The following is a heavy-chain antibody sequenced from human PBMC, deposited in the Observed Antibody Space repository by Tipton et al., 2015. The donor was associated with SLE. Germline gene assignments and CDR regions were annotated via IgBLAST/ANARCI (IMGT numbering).Heavy chain of an antibody. CDR2: INWNGGRT. CDR1: GFTFDDYG. V-gene: IGHV3-20*04. J-gene: IGHJ6*02. D-gene: IGHD2-15*01. Sequence: SLRLSCAASGFTFDDYGMSWVRQAPGKGLEWVSGINWNGGRTGYADSVKGRFTISRDNAKNSLYLQMNSLRAEDTALYYCARELYCSGGSCSYYGMDVWGQGTTVTVSS. CDR3: ARELYCSGGSCSYYGMDV.